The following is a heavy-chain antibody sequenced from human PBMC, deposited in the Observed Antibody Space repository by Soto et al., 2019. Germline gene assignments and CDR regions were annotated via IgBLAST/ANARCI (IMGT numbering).Heavy chain of an antibody. J-gene: IGHJ4*02. V-gene: IGHV4-59*13. CDR1: GASISDYY. Sequence: QVHLQESGPGLVKPSETLSLTCNVSGASISDYYWSWIRQPPGKGLEWIGYIYTSGNTNYNPSLKRRVTISVDTSKNQFSLKLRSVTAADTAVYYWASHVGGGYSDYWGQGTLVTVSS. D-gene: IGHD3-10*02. CDR2: IYTSGNT. CDR3: ASHVGGGYSDY.